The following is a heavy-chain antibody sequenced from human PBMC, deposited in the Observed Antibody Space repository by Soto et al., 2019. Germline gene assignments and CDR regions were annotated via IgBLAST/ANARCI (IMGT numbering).Heavy chain of an antibody. D-gene: IGHD2-2*01. Sequence: EVKLVQSGAEVKKPGESLKISCKASGYTFTNHWIGWVRQMPGKGLERMGVIFPADSDTIYGPSFQGKVTISDAKALTTAYLQVSSLRISHTAISYCARPKRPTDYVGDYASFDFWCQGTLVTVSS. CDR1: GYTFTNHW. CDR3: ARPKRPTDYVGDYASFDF. CDR2: IFPADSDT. V-gene: IGHV5-51*01. J-gene: IGHJ4*02.